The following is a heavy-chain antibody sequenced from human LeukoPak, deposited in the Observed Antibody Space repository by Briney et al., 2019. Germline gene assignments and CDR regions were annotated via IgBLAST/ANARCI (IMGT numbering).Heavy chain of an antibody. D-gene: IGHD3/OR15-3a*01. CDR1: GGSISSYY. CDR2: IYYSGST. J-gene: IGHJ3*02. CDR3: ATSLGRSGLAAFDI. Sequence: SETLSLTCTVSGGSISSYYWSWIRQPPGKGLEWIGHIYYSGSTNYNPSLKSRVTISVDTSKNQFSLKLSSVTAADTAVYYCATSLGRSGLAAFDIWGQGTMVTVSS. V-gene: IGHV4-59*01.